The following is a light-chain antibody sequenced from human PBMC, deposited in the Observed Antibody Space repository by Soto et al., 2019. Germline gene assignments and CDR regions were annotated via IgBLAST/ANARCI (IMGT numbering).Light chain of an antibody. CDR2: GAS. J-gene: IGKJ1*01. CDR1: QSVSSN. CDR3: QQYNNWPPWT. V-gene: IGKV3-15*01. Sequence: IVMTQSPATLYVSPGESATLSCRASQSVSSNLAWYQQKPAQAPRLLIYGASTRATGIPARFSGSGSGIEFTLTISSLQSEDFAVYSCQQYNNWPPWTFGQGTKVEIK.